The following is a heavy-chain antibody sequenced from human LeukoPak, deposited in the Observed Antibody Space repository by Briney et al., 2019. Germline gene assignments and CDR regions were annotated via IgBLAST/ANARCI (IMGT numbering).Heavy chain of an antibody. CDR3: ARGSGSYSFNLLGFDP. Sequence: GGSLRLSCAASGFTFSSYSMNWVRQAPGKGLEWVSYISSSSSTIYYADSVKGRFTISRDNAKNSLYLQMNSLRAEDTAVYYCARGSGSYSFNLLGFDPWGQGTLVTVSS. D-gene: IGHD1-26*01. J-gene: IGHJ5*02. CDR1: GFTFSSYS. V-gene: IGHV3-48*01. CDR2: ISSSSSTI.